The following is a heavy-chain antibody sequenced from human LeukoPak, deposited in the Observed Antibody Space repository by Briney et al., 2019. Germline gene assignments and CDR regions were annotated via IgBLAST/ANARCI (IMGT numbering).Heavy chain of an antibody. D-gene: IGHD6-19*01. CDR1: GFTFSNSA. CDR2: ISSGGSQR. V-gene: IGHV3-23*01. Sequence: GGSLRLSCAASGFTFSNSAMTWVRQAPGKGLEWLSGISSGGSQRFYADSVKGRFTVSRDNSRETLFLQMNSLRTEDTAVYYCAKSVAGKGDLLGAEPDYWGQGTLVSVSS. CDR3: AKSVAGKGDLLGAEPDY. J-gene: IGHJ4*02.